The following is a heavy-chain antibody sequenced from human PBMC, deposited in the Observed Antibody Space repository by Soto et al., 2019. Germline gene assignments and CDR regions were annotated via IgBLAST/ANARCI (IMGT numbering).Heavy chain of an antibody. CDR1: GFTFSSYE. CDR2: ISGSGSTI. Sequence: LRLSCAASGFTFSSYEMNWVRQAPGEGLEWVAYISGSGSTIYYADSVKGRFTISRDNAKNSVYLQMNSLRVEDMAVYYCARDVFLTASLRIGDYYYRMDVWCQGXTLTVS. CDR3: ARDVFLTASLRIGDYYYRMDV. V-gene: IGHV3-48*03. J-gene: IGHJ6*02. D-gene: IGHD2-21*01.